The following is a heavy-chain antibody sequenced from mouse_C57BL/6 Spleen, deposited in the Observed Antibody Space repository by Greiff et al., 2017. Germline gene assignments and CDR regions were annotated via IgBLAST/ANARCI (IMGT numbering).Heavy chain of an antibody. D-gene: IGHD1-1*01. CDR1: GFTFSDYG. CDR2: ISSGSSTI. CDR3: ARGYYYGSRGDWYFDV. V-gene: IGHV5-17*01. J-gene: IGHJ1*03. Sequence: VQLKESGGGLVKPGGSLKLSCAASGFTFSDYGMHWVRQAPEKGLEWVAYISSGSSTIYYADTVKGRFTISRDNAKNTLFLQMTSLRSEDTAMYYCARGYYYGSRGDWYFDVWGTGTTVTVSS.